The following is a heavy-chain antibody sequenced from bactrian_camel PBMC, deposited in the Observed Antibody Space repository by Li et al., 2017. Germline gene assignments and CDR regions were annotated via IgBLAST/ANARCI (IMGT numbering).Heavy chain of an antibody. CDR2: IDYDGDT. CDR1: GFTASRYC. V-gene: IGHV3S55*01. J-gene: IGHJ4*01. D-gene: IGHD5*01. Sequence: HVQLVESGGGSVQAGGSLRLSCVVSGFTASRYCMGWFRQAPGKEREGVAAIDYDGDTTYRTAVKGRFNISKDHAENTLYLQMNNLKPDDTAMYYCAAESPSLAGWKPTSLLNQFAYNYWGQGTQVTVS. CDR3: AAESPSLAGWKPTSLLNQFAYNY.